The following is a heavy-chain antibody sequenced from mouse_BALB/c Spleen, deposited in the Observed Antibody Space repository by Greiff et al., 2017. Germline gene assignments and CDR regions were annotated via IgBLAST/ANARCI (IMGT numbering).Heavy chain of an antibody. CDR2: IYPGNGDT. CDR1: GYTFTSYN. J-gene: IGHJ1*01. CDR3: ARSSGYPWYFDV. V-gene: IGHV1-12*01. D-gene: IGHD1-3*01. Sequence: QVQLQQPGAELVKPGASVKMSCKASGYTFTSYNMHWVKQTPGQGLEWIGAIYPGNGDTSYNQKFKGKATLTADKSSSTAYMQLSSLTSEDSAVYYCARSSGYPWYFDVWGAGTTVTVSS.